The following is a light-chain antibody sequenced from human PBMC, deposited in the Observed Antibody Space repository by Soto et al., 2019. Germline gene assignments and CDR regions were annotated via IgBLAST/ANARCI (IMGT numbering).Light chain of an antibody. CDR2: DAS. Sequence: VMTQSPVTLSVSLGERATLSCRASHSVSSKLAWYQHKPGQAPRLLIYDASTRATGIPDRFSGSGSGTEFTLTISSLQSEDFALYYCQQYYYWRTFGQGTKVEIK. CDR1: HSVSSK. J-gene: IGKJ1*01. V-gene: IGKV3-15*01. CDR3: QQYYYWRT.